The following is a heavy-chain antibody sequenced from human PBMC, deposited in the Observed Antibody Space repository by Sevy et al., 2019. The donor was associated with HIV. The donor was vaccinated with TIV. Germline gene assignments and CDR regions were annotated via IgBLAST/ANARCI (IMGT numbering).Heavy chain of an antibody. CDR2: IYHSGST. J-gene: IGHJ4*02. V-gene: IGHV4-38-2*01. D-gene: IGHD3-22*01. CDR1: GYSISSGYY. Sequence: SETLSLTCAVSGYSISSGYYWGWIRQPPGKGLEWIGSIYHSGSTYYNPSLKSRVTISVDTSKNQFSLKLGSVTAADTAVYYCARAEDSSGYYDSSGYLIGYYFDYWGQGTLVTVSS. CDR3: ARAEDSSGYYDSSGYLIGYYFDY.